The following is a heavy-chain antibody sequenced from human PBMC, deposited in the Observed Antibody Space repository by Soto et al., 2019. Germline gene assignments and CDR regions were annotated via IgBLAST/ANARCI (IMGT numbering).Heavy chain of an antibody. D-gene: IGHD6-19*01. CDR3: AGRTVAVYRSDF. CDR1: GGSISTSAW. CDR2: IYHSRGT. Sequence: QVQLQESGPGLVKPSETLSLTCAVSGGSISTSAWWSWVRQSPGKGLEWIGEIYHSRGTNYNPSLKSRVTISVDKSKNQFSLKLSSVTAADTAVYYCAGRTVAVYRSDFWGQGTLVTVSA. V-gene: IGHV4-4*02. J-gene: IGHJ4*02.